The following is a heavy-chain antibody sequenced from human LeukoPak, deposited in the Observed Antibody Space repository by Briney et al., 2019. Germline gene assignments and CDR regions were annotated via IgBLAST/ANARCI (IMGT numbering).Heavy chain of an antibody. J-gene: IGHJ4*02. CDR3: AHMWCGGDCYTFDY. D-gene: IGHD2-21*02. Sequence: SGPTLVNPTPTLTLTCTFSGFSPSTSGVGVGWIRQPPGKALEWLALIYWDDDKRYSPSLKSRLTITQDTSKNQVVVTKTNMDPGDTATYVCAHMWCGGDCYTFDYWGQGTLVTVSS. CDR1: GFSPSTSGVG. CDR2: IYWDDDK. V-gene: IGHV2-5*02.